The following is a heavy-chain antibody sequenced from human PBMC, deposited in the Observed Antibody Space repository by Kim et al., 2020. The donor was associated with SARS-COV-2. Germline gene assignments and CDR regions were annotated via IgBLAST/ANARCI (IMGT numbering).Heavy chain of an antibody. V-gene: IGHV4-4*07. D-gene: IGHD3-22*01. CDR2: IYSSGDI. J-gene: IGHJ4*02. Sequence: SETLSLTCTASGGSISSYYWSWIRQSAGQGLEWIGRIYSSGDIDYNPSLKSRVIMSVDRPKKQFSLRLRSVTAADTATYYCARDGYYYDTSGYVDLWGQGTLVTVSS. CDR1: GGSISSYY. CDR3: ARDGYYYDTSGYVDL.